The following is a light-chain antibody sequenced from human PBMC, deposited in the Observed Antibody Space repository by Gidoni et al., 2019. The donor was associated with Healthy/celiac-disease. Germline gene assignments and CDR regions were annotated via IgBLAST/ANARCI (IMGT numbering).Light chain of an antibody. CDR1: QSVSSN. Sequence: EIVMTQSPATLSVSPGERATLSCRASQSVSSNLAWYQQKPGQAPRLLIYGASIRATGIPARFSGSGSGTEFTLTISSLQSEDFAVYYCQQHNNWPFFGPGTKVDIK. V-gene: IGKV3D-15*01. CDR3: QQHNNWPF. CDR2: GAS. J-gene: IGKJ3*01.